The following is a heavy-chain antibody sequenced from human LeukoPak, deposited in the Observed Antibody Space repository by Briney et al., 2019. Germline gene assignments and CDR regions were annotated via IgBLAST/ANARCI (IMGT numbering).Heavy chain of an antibody. J-gene: IGHJ6*04. CDR3: AADYDYYGSGSYYGNYYYGMDV. Sequence: TSVKVSCKASGFTFTSSAVQWVRQARGQRLEWMGWIVVGSGNTNYAQKFQERVTITRDMSTSTAYMELSSLRSEDTAVYYCAADYDYYGSGSYYGNYYYGMDVWGKGTTVTVSS. V-gene: IGHV1-58*01. CDR2: IVVGSGNT. CDR1: GFTFTSSA. D-gene: IGHD3-10*01.